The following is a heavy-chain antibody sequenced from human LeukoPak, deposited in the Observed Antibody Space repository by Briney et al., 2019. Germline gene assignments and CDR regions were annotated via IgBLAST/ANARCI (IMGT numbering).Heavy chain of an antibody. V-gene: IGHV1-8*01. CDR1: GYTFTSYD. J-gene: IGHJ5*02. Sequence: ASVKVSCKASGYTFTSYDINWVRQATGQGIEWMGWMNPNSGNTGYAQKFQGRVTMTRDTSITTAYMELSSLRSEDTAVYYCARGSIRTVVTPWGQGTLVTVSS. D-gene: IGHD2-15*01. CDR3: ARGSIRTVVTP. CDR2: MNPNSGNT.